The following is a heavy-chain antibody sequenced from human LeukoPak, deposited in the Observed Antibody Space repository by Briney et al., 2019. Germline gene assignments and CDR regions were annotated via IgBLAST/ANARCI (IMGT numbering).Heavy chain of an antibody. V-gene: IGHV4-59*08. CDR2: VYYTGDA. J-gene: IGHJ4*02. CDR1: DYSISSSY. Sequence: SETLSLTCHVSDYSISSSYWSWVQQPPGKGLEWIGYVYYTGDANYNPSLKSRVIISLDTSKNQFSLKVSSVTAADTAVYYCARHTFARPFDSWGQGTLVTVSS. D-gene: IGHD6-6*01. CDR3: ARHTFARPFDS.